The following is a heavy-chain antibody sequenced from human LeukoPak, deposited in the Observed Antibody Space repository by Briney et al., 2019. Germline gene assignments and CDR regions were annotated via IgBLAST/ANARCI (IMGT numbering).Heavy chain of an antibody. J-gene: IGHJ4*02. CDR1: GFTFSSYG. D-gene: IGHD6-13*01. V-gene: IGHV3-23*01. CDR2: ITGSGGNT. Sequence: GGSLRLSCAASGFTFSSYGMHWVRQAPGKGLEWVSGITGSGGNTYYADSVKGRFTISRDNSKNTLYLQMSSLRAEDTAIYYCAKDTSTRWYSSTPLPGDYWGQGTLVTVSS. CDR3: AKDTSTRWYSSTPLPGDY.